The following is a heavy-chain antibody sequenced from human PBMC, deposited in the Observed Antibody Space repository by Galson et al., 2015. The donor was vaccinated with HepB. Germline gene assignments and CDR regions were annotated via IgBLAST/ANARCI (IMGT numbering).Heavy chain of an antibody. Sequence: SVKVSCKASGYTFTGYYMHWVRQAPGQGLEWMGWINPNSGGTNYAQKFQGRVTMTRDTSISTAYMELSRLRSDDTAVYYRARDQHGYDFWSGYSNWFDPWGQGTLVTVSS. CDR3: ARDQHGYDFWSGYSNWFDP. V-gene: IGHV1-2*02. CDR1: GYTFTGYY. CDR2: INPNSGGT. J-gene: IGHJ5*02. D-gene: IGHD3-3*01.